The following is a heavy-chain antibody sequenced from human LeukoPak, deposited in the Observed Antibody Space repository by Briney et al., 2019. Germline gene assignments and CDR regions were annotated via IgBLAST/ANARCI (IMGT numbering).Heavy chain of an antibody. CDR1: GGSFSGCY. CDR3: ARGVQAGGTYVIDY. D-gene: IGHD1-26*01. Sequence: SETLSLTCAVYGGSFSGCYWSWIRQPPGRGGECVGEINHSRNTNYNPSLKSLVTISVDTSNNQYSLKMSSVTAADTAAYYCARGVQAGGTYVIDYWGQGPLATVSS. V-gene: IGHV4-34*01. CDR2: INHSRNT. J-gene: IGHJ4*02.